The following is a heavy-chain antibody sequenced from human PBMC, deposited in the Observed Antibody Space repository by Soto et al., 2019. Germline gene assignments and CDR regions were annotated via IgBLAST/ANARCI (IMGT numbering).Heavy chain of an antibody. V-gene: IGHV3-9*01. D-gene: IGHD2-21*02. Sequence: GGSLRLSCVGSGFIVDEYAMHWVRQAPGKGLEWVSGISANGDNKDYADSVKGRFTISRDNAKNSLFLQMNSLRPEDTALYYCAKDVKWGGMTTIHYFDSWGQGTQVTSPQ. CDR1: GFIVDEYA. J-gene: IGHJ4*02. CDR3: AKDVKWGGMTTIHYFDS. CDR2: ISANGDNK.